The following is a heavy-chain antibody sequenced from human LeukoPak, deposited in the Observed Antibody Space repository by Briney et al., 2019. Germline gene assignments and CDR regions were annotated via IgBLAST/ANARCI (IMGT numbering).Heavy chain of an antibody. D-gene: IGHD3-3*01. Sequence: GGSLRLSCAASGFTFSNAWMSWVRQAPGKGLEWVGRIKSKTDGGTTDYAAPVKGRFTISRDDSKNTLYLQMNSLKTEDTAVYYCTTAEYDFWSGYYRDYWGQGTLVTVSS. CDR3: TTAEYDFWSGYYRDY. V-gene: IGHV3-15*01. CDR1: GFTFSNAW. J-gene: IGHJ4*02. CDR2: IKSKTDGGTT.